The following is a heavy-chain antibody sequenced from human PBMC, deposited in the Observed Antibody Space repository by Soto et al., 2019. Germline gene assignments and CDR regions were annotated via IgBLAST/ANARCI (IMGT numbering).Heavy chain of an antibody. CDR1: GYTFTGYY. Sequence: VASVKVSYKASGYTFTGYYMHWVRQAPGQGLEWMGWINPNSGGTNYAQKFQGWVTMTRDTSISTAYMELSRLRSDDTAVYYCARPSGGEYYYGMDVWGQGTTVTVSS. CDR2: INPNSGGT. D-gene: IGHD3-10*01. V-gene: IGHV1-2*04. CDR3: ARPSGGEYYYGMDV. J-gene: IGHJ6*02.